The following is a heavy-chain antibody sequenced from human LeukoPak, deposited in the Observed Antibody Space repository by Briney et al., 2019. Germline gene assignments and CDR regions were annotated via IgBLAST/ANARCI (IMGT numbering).Heavy chain of an antibody. V-gene: IGHV1-46*01. CDR3: ARDRMISGSYYGGGDY. CDR2: INPSGGST. J-gene: IGHJ4*02. CDR1: GYTFTSYY. Sequence: GASVKVSCKASGYTFTSYYMHWVRQAPGQGLEWMGIINPSGGSTSYAQKFQGRVTMTRDTSTSTVYMELSSLRSEDTAVYYCARDRMISGSYYGGGDYWGQGTLVTVSS. D-gene: IGHD1-26*01.